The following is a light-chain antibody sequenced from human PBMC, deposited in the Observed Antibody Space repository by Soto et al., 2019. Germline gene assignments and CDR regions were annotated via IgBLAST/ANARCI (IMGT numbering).Light chain of an antibody. CDR1: SSDVGSYNR. V-gene: IGLV2-18*02. J-gene: IGLJ1*01. Sequence: QSVLTQPPSVSGSPGQSVAISCTGTSSDVGSYNRVAWYQQPPGTAPKLIIYDVTNRPSGVPDRFSGSKSGNPASLTISGLQAEDEADYYCNSFTPSSTYVFGTGTKVTVL. CDR3: NSFTPSSTYV. CDR2: DVT.